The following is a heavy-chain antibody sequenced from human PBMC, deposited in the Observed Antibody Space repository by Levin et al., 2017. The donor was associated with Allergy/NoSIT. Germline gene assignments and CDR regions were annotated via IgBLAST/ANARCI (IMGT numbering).Heavy chain of an antibody. CDR2: IYSSGST. Sequence: GGSLRLSCAASGLTVSSTYMSWVRQAPGKGLEWVSIIYSSGSTYYADSVKGRFTISRDNSKNTLYLQMNSLRAEDTAVYYCARDPGGWGSDAFDIWGQGTMVTVSS. CDR1: GLTVSSTY. CDR3: ARDPGGWGSDAFDI. V-gene: IGHV3-53*01. J-gene: IGHJ3*02. D-gene: IGHD3-16*01.